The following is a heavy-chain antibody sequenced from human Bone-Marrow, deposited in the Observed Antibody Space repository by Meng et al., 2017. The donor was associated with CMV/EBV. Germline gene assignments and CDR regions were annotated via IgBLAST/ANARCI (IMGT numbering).Heavy chain of an antibody. Sequence: SETLSLTCTASGGSLSSYYWSWIRQPPGKGLESIGYIYYSGSTNYNPSLKSRVTISVDTSKNQFSLKLSSVTAADTAVYYCARGYYDFWSGYTWYYGMDVWGQGTTVTVSS. V-gene: IGHV4-59*01. CDR2: IYYSGST. CDR1: GGSLSSYY. CDR3: ARGYYDFWSGYTWYYGMDV. J-gene: IGHJ6*02. D-gene: IGHD3-3*01.